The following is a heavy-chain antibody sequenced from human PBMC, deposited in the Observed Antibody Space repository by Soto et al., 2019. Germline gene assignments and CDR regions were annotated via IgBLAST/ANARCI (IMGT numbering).Heavy chain of an antibody. D-gene: IGHD4-17*01. J-gene: IGHJ4*02. V-gene: IGHV4-38-2*01. CDR3: VGDYGDTQNYFDF. CDR2: FHRSGTT. Sequence: SETLSLTCGVSGYSINRGYYWGWIRQPPGKGLEWIASFHRSGTTYYNPSLRSRVTISVDTSKNQLSLRLSSVTAADTAVYYCVGDYGDTQNYFDFWARESWSPSPQ. CDR1: GYSINRGYY.